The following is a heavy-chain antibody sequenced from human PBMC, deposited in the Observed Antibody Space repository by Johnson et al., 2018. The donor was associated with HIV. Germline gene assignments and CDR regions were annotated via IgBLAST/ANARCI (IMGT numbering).Heavy chain of an antibody. Sequence: VQLVESGGGLVTPGGSLRLSCAASGFTFTDYYMSWIRQAPGKGLEWVSYISSSGSTIFYADSVKGRFTISRDNAKNSLYLQMNSLRAEDTAVYYCARERNYGTHAAFDIWGQGTMVTVSS. CDR2: ISSSGSTI. CDR1: GFTFTDYY. D-gene: IGHD1-7*01. J-gene: IGHJ3*02. V-gene: IGHV3-11*04. CDR3: ARERNYGTHAAFDI.